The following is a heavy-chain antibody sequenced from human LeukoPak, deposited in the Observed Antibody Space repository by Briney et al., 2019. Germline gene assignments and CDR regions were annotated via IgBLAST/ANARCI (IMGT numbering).Heavy chain of an antibody. CDR3: ARGGSSWYYYYMDV. J-gene: IGHJ6*03. V-gene: IGHV3-20*01. D-gene: IGHD6-13*01. CDR1: GFTFDDYG. CDR2: IHWNGGST. Sequence: GGSLRLSCAASGFTFDDYGMSWVRQAPGKGLEWVSGIHWNGGSTGYADSVKGRFTISRDNAKNSLYLQMNSLRAEDTALYHCARGGSSWYYYYMDVWGKGTTVTVSS.